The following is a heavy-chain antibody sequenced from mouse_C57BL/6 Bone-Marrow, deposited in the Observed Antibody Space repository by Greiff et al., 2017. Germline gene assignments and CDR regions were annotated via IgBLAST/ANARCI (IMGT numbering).Heavy chain of an antibody. Sequence: DVKLQESGPGLVKPSQSLSLTCSVTGYSITSGYYWNWIRQFPGNKLEWMGYISYDGSNNYNPSLKNRISITRDTSKNQFFLKLSSVTTEDTATYYCARGQRGFAYWGQGTLVTVSA. CDR2: ISYDGSN. V-gene: IGHV3-6*01. CDR3: ARGQRGFAY. CDR1: GYSITSGYY. D-gene: IGHD3-3*01. J-gene: IGHJ3*01.